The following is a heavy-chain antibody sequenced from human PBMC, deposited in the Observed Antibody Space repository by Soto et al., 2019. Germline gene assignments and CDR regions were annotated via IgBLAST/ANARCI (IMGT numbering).Heavy chain of an antibody. J-gene: IGHJ4*02. V-gene: IGHV3-48*02. D-gene: IGHD2-21*02. CDR1: GFTFSVYS. Sequence: GGSLRLSCVASGFTFSVYSMNWVRHAPGKGLEWVSFISSSSGNIYYADSVKGRFTISRDNAKNSLYLQMNSLRDEDTAVYYCAREATPVVTPWVFDYWGRGTQVTVSS. CDR2: ISSSSGNI. CDR3: AREATPVVTPWVFDY.